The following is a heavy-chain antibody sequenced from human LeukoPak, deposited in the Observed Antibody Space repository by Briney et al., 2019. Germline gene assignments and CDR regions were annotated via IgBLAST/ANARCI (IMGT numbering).Heavy chain of an antibody. CDR2: TYTSDSRA. D-gene: IGHD4-17*01. CDR1: GYNFLTYW. Sequence: GESLKISCKGSGYNFLTYWFGWVRQLPGKGLEWMGSTYTSDSRARDSPSFQGQVTISDDKSITTANLQWNNLQASDTAMYYGERKGDSGDYNDYWGQGNLVTVTS. CDR3: ERKGDSGDYNDY. V-gene: IGHV5-51*01. J-gene: IGHJ4*02.